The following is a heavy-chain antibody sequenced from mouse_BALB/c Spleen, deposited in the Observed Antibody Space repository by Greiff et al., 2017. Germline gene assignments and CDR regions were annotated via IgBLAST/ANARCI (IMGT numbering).Heavy chain of an antibody. Sequence: EVKLMESGPGLVKPSQSLSLTCTVTGYSITSDYAWNWIRQFPGNKLEWMGYISYSGSTSYNPSLKSRISITRDTSKNQFFLQLNSVTTEDTATYYCARVPGKGHFDYWGQGTTLTVSS. CDR2: ISYSGST. CDR1: GYSITSDYA. J-gene: IGHJ2*01. D-gene: IGHD1-1*01. V-gene: IGHV3-2*02. CDR3: ARVPGKGHFDY.